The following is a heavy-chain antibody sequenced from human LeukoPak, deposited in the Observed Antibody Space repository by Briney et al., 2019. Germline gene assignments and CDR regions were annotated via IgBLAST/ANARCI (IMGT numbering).Heavy chain of an antibody. V-gene: IGHV1-2*02. CDR3: ARAKVGGVPNWFDP. CDR1: GYTFTGYY. J-gene: IGHJ5*02. Sequence: ASVKVSCKASGYTFTGYYMHWVRQAPGQGLEWMGWINPNSGGTNYAQKFQGRVTMTRDTSISTAYMELSRLRSDDTAVYYCARAKVGGVPNWFDPWVQGTLVTVSS. CDR2: INPNSGGT. D-gene: IGHD3-16*01.